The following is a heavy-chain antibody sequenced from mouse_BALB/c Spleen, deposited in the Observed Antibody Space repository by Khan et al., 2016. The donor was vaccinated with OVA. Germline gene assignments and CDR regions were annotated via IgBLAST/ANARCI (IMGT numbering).Heavy chain of an antibody. CDR3: TTAYYRYYFDY. CDR1: GSTFTSFG. J-gene: IGHJ2*01. D-gene: IGHD2-12*01. Sequence: VQLKESGAELGRPGSSVKLSCKTSGSTFTSFGIKWVKQRPGQGLQWIGYLYPGNGYTEYNEKFQGKAILTSDTSSSTAYMQLRSLTSEDSAIYFCTTAYYRYYFDYWGQGTTLTVSS. CDR2: LYPGNGYT. V-gene: IGHV1S134*01.